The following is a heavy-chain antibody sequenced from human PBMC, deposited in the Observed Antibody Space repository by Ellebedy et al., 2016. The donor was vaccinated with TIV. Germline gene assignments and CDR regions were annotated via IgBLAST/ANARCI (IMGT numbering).Heavy chain of an antibody. J-gene: IGHJ6*02. V-gene: IGHV1-46*01. D-gene: IGHD2-2*01. CDR2: INPSGGST. Sequence: AASVKVSCKASGYTFTSYYMHWVRQAPGQGLEWMGIINPSGGSTSSAQKFQGRVTMTRDTSTTTVYMELRSLRSEDTAVNYCARDLSVGTRNYYFGMDVWGQGTTVTVSS. CDR3: ARDLSVGTRNYYFGMDV. CDR1: GYTFTSYY.